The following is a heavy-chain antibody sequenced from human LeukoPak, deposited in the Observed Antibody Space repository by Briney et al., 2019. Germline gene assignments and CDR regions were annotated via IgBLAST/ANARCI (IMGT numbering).Heavy chain of an antibody. J-gene: IGHJ4*02. CDR3: ARLAKARKDGYNFGFDY. Sequence: GESLKISCKGSESSFANSWIGWVRQVPGKGLEWIGIIYPGDSDTRNSPSFRGQVTMSADKSISTAYLQWSSLRASDTAMYYCARLAKARKDGYNFGFDYWGQGTLVTVPS. CDR2: IYPGDSDT. CDR1: ESSFANSW. V-gene: IGHV5-51*01. D-gene: IGHD5-24*01.